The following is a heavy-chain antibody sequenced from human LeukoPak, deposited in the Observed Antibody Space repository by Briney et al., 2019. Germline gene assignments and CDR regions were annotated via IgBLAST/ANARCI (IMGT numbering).Heavy chain of an antibody. CDR3: LRAPAAY. Sequence: PGGSLRLSCAASGFTFSGSAMHWVRQASGKGLEWVGRIRSKANSYATAYAASVKGRFTISRDDSKDTAYLQMNSLKTEDTAVYYCLRAPAAYWGQGTLVTVSS. D-gene: IGHD4-17*01. J-gene: IGHJ4*02. CDR1: GFTFSGSA. CDR2: IRSKANSYAT. V-gene: IGHV3-73*01.